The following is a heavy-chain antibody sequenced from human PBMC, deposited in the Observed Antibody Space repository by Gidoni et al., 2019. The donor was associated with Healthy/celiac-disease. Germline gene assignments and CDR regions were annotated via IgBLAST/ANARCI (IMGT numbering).Heavy chain of an antibody. D-gene: IGHD4-17*01. V-gene: IGHV3-53*01. J-gene: IGHJ3*02. Sequence: EAQLVESGGGLIQPGGSLRLSCAASGFTVSSNYMSWVRQAPGKGLEWVSVIYSGGSTYYADSVKGRFTISRDNSKNTLYLQMNSLRAEDTAVYYCAVSSTVTYPPNSDAFDIWGQGTMVTVSS. CDR3: AVSSTVTYPPNSDAFDI. CDR2: IYSGGST. CDR1: GFTVSSNY.